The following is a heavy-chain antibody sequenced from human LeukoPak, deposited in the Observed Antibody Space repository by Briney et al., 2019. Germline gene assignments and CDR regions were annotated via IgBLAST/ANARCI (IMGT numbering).Heavy chain of an antibody. CDR1: GASISSYY. CDR3: AREPLAFDY. J-gene: IGHJ4*02. Sequence: SETLSLTCNVSGASISSYYWSWIRQPAGAGLEWIGRIYVSGNTNYNPSLESRVSMSLDTSKNQFSLRLTSVTAADTAVYYCAREPLAFDYWGQGTLVTVSS. CDR2: IYVSGNT. V-gene: IGHV4-4*07. D-gene: IGHD3-3*02.